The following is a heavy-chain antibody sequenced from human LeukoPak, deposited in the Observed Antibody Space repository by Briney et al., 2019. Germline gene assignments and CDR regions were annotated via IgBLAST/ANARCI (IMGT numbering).Heavy chain of an antibody. V-gene: IGHV3-23*01. CDR3: AKGGMIVVVITPYNWFDP. D-gene: IGHD3-22*01. CDR1: GFTFSSYA. J-gene: IGHJ5*02. Sequence: GGSLRLSCAASGFTFSSYAMSWVRQAPVKGLEWVSAIGGSGGSTYYADSVKGRFTISRDNSKNTLYLQMNSLRAEDTAVYYCAKGGMIVVVITPYNWFDPWGQGTLVTVSS. CDR2: IGGSGGST.